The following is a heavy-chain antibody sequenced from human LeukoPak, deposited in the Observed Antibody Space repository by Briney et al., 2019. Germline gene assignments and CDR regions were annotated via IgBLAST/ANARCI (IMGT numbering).Heavy chain of an antibody. V-gene: IGHV4-4*02. D-gene: IGHD2-15*01. J-gene: IGHJ4*02. CDR1: GGSISSSNW. Sequence: SGTLSLTCAVSGGSISSSNWWSWVRQPPGKVLEWIGDIYHLGATNYNPSLNSRVTISVDKSKNQFSLKLSSVTAADTAVYYCARAFLVGYSPEEFFFDYWGQGTLVTVSS. CDR3: ARAFLVGYSPEEFFFDY. CDR2: IYHLGAT.